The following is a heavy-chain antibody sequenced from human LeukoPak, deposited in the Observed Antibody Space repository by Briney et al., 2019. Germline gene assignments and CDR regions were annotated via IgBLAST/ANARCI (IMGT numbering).Heavy chain of an antibody. J-gene: IGHJ4*02. V-gene: IGHV3-21*01. CDR1: GFTFSSYA. Sequence: GGSLRLSCAASGFTFSSYAMNWVRQAPGKGLEWVSSISSSSSYIYYADSVKGRFTISRDNAKNSLYLQMNSLRAEDTAVYYCARGDFWSGYYTDDTPQSLDYWGQGTLVTVSS. CDR3: ARGDFWSGYYTDDTPQSLDY. D-gene: IGHD3-3*01. CDR2: ISSSSSYI.